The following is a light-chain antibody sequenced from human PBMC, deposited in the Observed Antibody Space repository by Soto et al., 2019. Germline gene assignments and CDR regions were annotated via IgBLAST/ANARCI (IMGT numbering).Light chain of an antibody. J-gene: IGLJ1*01. CDR3: SSYTRSSTPYV. CDR2: EVS. Sequence: QSVLTQPASVSGSPGQSITISCTGTSSDVGGYNYVSWYQQHPGKAPKLMIYEVSNRPSRVSNRFSGSKSGNTASLTISGLQAEEEADYYCSSYTRSSTPYVLGTGTKPTV. CDR1: SSDVGGYNY. V-gene: IGLV2-14*01.